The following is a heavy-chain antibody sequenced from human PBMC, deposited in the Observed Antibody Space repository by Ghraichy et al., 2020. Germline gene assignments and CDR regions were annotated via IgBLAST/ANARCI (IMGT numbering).Heavy chain of an antibody. J-gene: IGHJ4*02. CDR1: GYSISSGYY. V-gene: IGHV4-38-2*01. Sequence: GSLRLSCAVSGYSISSGYYWGWIRQPPGKGLEWIGTIFHSGGTYYNSSLRSRVTISVDTSKNQFSLKLSSVTAADTAVYFCARATFSSVIDGWGQGTLVTGSS. D-gene: IGHD2-8*01. CDR3: ARATFSSVIDG. CDR2: IFHSGGT.